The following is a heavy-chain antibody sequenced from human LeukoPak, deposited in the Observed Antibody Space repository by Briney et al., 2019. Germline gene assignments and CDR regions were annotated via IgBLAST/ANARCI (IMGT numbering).Heavy chain of an antibody. Sequence: GGSLRLSCTASGFTFSDYWMHWVRQAPGKELVWVSRTNTDGSSTTYADSVKGRFTISRDNAKNTVYLEMNSLRAEGTAVYYCARGMTYYYGSGKFDYWGQGSLVTVSS. D-gene: IGHD3-10*01. CDR3: ARGMTYYYGSGKFDY. V-gene: IGHV3-74*01. J-gene: IGHJ4*02. CDR2: TNTDGSST. CDR1: GFTFSDYW.